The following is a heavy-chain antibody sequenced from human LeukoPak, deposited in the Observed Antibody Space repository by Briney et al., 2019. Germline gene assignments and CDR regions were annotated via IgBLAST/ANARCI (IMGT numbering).Heavy chain of an antibody. CDR1: GGSFSGYY. D-gene: IGHD5-12*01. V-gene: IGHV4-34*01. CDR2: INHSGST. J-gene: IGHJ5*02. Sequence: SETLSLTCAVYGGSFSGYYWSWIRQPPGKGLEWIGEINHSGSTNYNPSLKSRVTISVDTSKNQFSLKLSSVTAADTAVYYCARLAYSGYDFGHNWFDPWGQGTLVTVSS. CDR3: ARLAYSGYDFGHNWFDP.